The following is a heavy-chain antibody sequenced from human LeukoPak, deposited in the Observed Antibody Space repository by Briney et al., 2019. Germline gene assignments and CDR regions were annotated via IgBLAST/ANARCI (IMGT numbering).Heavy chain of an antibody. D-gene: IGHD6-13*01. J-gene: IGHJ4*02. CDR3: ARDCSSSWSYYFDY. CDR1: GFTFGSYW. V-gene: IGHV3-21*01. Sequence: GGSLRLSCAASGFTFGSYWMNWARQAPGKGLEWVSYISSSSSYIYYADSVEGRFTISRDNAKNSLYLQMNSLRAEDTAVYYCARDCSSSWSYYFDYWGQGTLVTVSS. CDR2: ISSSSSYI.